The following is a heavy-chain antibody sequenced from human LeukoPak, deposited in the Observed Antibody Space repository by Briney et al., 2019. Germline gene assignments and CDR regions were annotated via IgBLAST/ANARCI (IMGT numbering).Heavy chain of an antibody. CDR3: AKWKYSSSGLDDY. J-gene: IGHJ4*02. CDR1: GFTFNSYG. D-gene: IGHD6-6*01. CDR2: ISGSGGST. Sequence: GGSLRLSCEASGFTFNSYGMSWVRQAPGKGLEWVSGISGSGGSTYYADSVKGRFTISRDNSKNTLYVQMNSLGAEDTAVYYCAKWKYSSSGLDDYWGQGTLVTVSS. V-gene: IGHV3-23*01.